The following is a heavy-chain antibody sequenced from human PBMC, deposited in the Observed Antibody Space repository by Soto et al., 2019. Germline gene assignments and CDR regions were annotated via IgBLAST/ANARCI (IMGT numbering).Heavy chain of an antibody. Sequence: GGSLRLSCAVSGFNFHTYWMSWVRQAPGKGPERVANINEAGSEKHYVDSVRGRFTISRDNAENSLYLQMNGLRVEDAAVFYCTKDGGRSGWHFWGQGNLVTASS. CDR1: GFNFHTYW. CDR3: TKDGGRSGWHF. J-gene: IGHJ4*02. CDR2: INEAGSEK. V-gene: IGHV3-7*05. D-gene: IGHD6-19*01.